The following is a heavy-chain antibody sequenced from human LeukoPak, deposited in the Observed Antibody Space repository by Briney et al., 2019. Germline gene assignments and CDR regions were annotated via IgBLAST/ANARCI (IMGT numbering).Heavy chain of an antibody. CDR1: GFTFSDYY. Sequence: PGGSLRLSCAASGFTFSDYYMNWVRQAPGKGLEWVSSISSSSSYIYYADSVKGRFTISRDNAKNSLYLQMNSLRAEDTAVYYCARDQGPLAYCGGDCYRLYYYYYMDVWGKGTTVTVSS. J-gene: IGHJ6*03. V-gene: IGHV3-21*01. CDR2: ISSSSSYI. D-gene: IGHD2-21*02. CDR3: ARDQGPLAYCGGDCYRLYYYYYMDV.